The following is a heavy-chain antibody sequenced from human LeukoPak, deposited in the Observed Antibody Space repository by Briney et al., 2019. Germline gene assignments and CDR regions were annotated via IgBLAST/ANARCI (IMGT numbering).Heavy chain of an antibody. Sequence: SETLSLTCSVSGDSISNYYWAWVRQPQGKGLEWIGYIYSNGVTNYNPSLRSRITFSVDTAKNQFSLKLISVTAADTAMYFCARARESGIQGTFDYWGQGILVTVSS. V-gene: IGHV4-59*01. CDR3: ARARESGIQGTFDY. CDR1: GDSISNYY. CDR2: IYSNGVT. D-gene: IGHD1-26*01. J-gene: IGHJ4*02.